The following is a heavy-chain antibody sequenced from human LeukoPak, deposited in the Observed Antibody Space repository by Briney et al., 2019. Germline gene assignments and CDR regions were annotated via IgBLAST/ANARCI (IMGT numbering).Heavy chain of an antibody. V-gene: IGHV1-24*01. CDR3: ATMGVVVATPLFRWYNWFDP. CDR2: FDPEVGET. Sequence: ASVKVSCKVSEDTLTELSMHWVRQAPGKGLEWMGGFDPEVGETIYAQKFQGRVTMTEDTSTDTAYMELSSLRSEDTAVYYCATMGVVVATPLFRWYNWFDPWGQGTLVTVSS. J-gene: IGHJ5*02. CDR1: EDTLTELS. D-gene: IGHD2-15*01.